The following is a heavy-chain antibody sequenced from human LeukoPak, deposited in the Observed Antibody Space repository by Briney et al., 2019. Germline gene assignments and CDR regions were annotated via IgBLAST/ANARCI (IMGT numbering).Heavy chain of an antibody. CDR1: GGSFSAYY. V-gene: IGHV4-34*01. D-gene: IGHD5-24*01. Sequence: SETLSLTCAVYGGSFSAYYWSWIRQPPGKGLEWIGEINHSGSTNYNPSLKSRVTISVDTSKNQFSLKLSSVTAADTAVYYCARARRWLQSLYYFDYWGQGTLVTVSS. J-gene: IGHJ4*02. CDR2: INHSGST. CDR3: ARARRWLQSLYYFDY.